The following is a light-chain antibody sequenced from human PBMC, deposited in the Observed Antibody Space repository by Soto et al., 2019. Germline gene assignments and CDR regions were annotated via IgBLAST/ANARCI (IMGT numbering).Light chain of an antibody. Sequence: EIVLTQSPATLSLSPGERATLSCRASQSIFNYVAWYQQKSGQAPRLLIYDASNRVTGIPARFSGSGSGTDFILTISSLEPVDFAVYYCQQRSIWPLSFGGGTTVVI. CDR1: QSIFNY. V-gene: IGKV3-11*01. J-gene: IGKJ4*01. CDR3: QQRSIWPLS. CDR2: DAS.